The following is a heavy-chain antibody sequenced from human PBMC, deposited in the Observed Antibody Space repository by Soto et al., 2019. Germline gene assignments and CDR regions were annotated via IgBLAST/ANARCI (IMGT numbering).Heavy chain of an antibody. D-gene: IGHD6-19*01. CDR2: TNAGNGNT. J-gene: IGHJ4*02. Sequence: QVELVQCGAEVKKAGASVKVSCKASGYTLSSYAMHWVRQAPGQSLGWMGWTNAGNGNTKYSQKFQGRVPITRDTSARTAYMELSSLRSEDTAVYYCARVSGWYYFDYWGQATLVTVSS. CDR1: GYTLSSYA. V-gene: IGHV1-3*01. CDR3: ARVSGWYYFDY.